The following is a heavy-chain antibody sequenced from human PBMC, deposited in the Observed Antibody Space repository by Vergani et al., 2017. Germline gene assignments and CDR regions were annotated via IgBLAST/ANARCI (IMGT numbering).Heavy chain of an antibody. CDR2: IYYSGST. V-gene: IGHV4-30-4*08. J-gene: IGHJ5*02. CDR3: ARDYDGSGRYYKNWFDP. Sequence: QVQLQESGPGLVKPSQTLSLTCTVSGGSISSGDYYWSWIRQPPGKGLEWIGYIYYSGSTYYNPSLKSRVTISVDTSKNQFSLKLSSVTAADTAVYYCARDYDGSGRYYKNWFDPWGQGTLVTVSS. D-gene: IGHD3-10*01. CDR1: GGSISSGDYY.